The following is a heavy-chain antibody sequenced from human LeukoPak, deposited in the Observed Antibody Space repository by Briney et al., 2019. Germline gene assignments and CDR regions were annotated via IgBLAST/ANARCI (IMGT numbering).Heavy chain of an antibody. CDR1: GFAFSSYE. V-gene: IGHV3-48*03. CDR2: ISSSGSTI. Sequence: GGSLRLSCAASGFAFSSYEMNWVRQAPGKGLEWVSYISSSGSTIYYADSVKGRFTISRDNAKNSLYLQMNSLRAEDTAVYYCARDYGAGMDVWGQGTTVTVSS. CDR3: ARDYGAGMDV. J-gene: IGHJ6*02. D-gene: IGHD4-17*01.